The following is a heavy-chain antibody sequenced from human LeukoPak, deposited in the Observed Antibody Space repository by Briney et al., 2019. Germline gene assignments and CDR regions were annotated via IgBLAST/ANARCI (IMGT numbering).Heavy chain of an antibody. CDR2: INHSGST. Sequence: PSETLSLTCAVYGGSFSGYYWSWIRQPPGKGLEWIGEINHSGSTNYNPSLKSRVTISVDTSKNQFSLKLSSVTAADTAAYYCARGWWGATVFDYWGQGTLVTVSS. V-gene: IGHV4-34*01. J-gene: IGHJ4*02. CDR3: ARGWWGATVFDY. D-gene: IGHD1-26*01. CDR1: GGSFSGYY.